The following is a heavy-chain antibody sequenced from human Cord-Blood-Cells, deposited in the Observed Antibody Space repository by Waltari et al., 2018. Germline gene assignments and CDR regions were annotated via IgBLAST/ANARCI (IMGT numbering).Heavy chain of an antibody. D-gene: IGHD6-19*01. CDR2: INHSGST. V-gene: IGHV4-34*01. CDR3: ARGTGLGCYFDY. J-gene: IGHJ4*02. CDR1: GGSFSGYY. Sequence: QVQLQQWGAGLLKPSETLSLTCAVYGGSFSGYYWSWIRQPPGKGLEWIGEINHSGSTNYNPSLKSRVTISVDTSKNQFSLKLSSVTAADTAVYYCARGTGLGCYFDYWGQGTLVTVSS.